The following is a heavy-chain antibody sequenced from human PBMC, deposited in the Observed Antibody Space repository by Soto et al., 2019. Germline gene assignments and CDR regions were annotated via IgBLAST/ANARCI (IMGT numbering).Heavy chain of an antibody. D-gene: IGHD5-18*01. Sequence: QVQLVQSGAEVKKPGSSVKVSCKASGGTFSSYAISWVRQAPGQGLEWMGGIIPIFGTANYAQKFQGRVTITADESTSTAYMGLSSLRSEDTAVYYCGRERSSYRYGVRLTLDYWGQGTLVTVSS. CDR2: IIPIFGTA. V-gene: IGHV1-69*12. CDR1: GGTFSSYA. J-gene: IGHJ4*02. CDR3: GRERSSYRYGVRLTLDY.